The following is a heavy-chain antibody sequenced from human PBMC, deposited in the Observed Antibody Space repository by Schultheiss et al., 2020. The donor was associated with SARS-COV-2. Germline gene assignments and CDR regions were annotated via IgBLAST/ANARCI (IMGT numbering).Heavy chain of an antibody. D-gene: IGHD2-8*01. J-gene: IGHJ4*02. CDR3: TRDGVGVCFN. CDR2: ISSSSSDI. V-gene: IGHV3-21*01. Sequence: GGSLRLSCAASGFTFSTYAMSWVRQAPGKGLEWVSSISSSSSDIYYADSVKGRFTISRDNSKNTLYLQMNSLRAEDTAVYYCTRDGVGVCFNWGQGTLVTVSS. CDR1: GFTFSTYA.